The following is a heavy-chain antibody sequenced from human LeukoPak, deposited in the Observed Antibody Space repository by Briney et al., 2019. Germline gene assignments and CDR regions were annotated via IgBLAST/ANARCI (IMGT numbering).Heavy chain of an antibody. CDR1: GYTFTRYY. J-gene: IGHJ3*02. CDR3: ARAGAAYAFDI. V-gene: IGHV1-46*01. CDR2: INPSGGST. D-gene: IGHD1-26*01. Sequence: ASVRLSSKPSGYTFTRYYMHWVRQAPGQGLGWLGIINPSGGSTSYAQKFQARVTMTRDTSTSTVYMELSSLRSEDTAVYYCARAGAAYAFDIWGQGTMVTVSS.